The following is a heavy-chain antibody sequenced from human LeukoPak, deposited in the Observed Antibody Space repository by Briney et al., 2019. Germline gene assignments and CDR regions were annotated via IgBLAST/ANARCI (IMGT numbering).Heavy chain of an antibody. CDR3: ARGGVSDSSSWYRYYYYYGMDV. CDR1: GYTFTSYD. CDR2: MNPNRGNT. D-gene: IGHD6-13*01. V-gene: IGHV1-8*01. J-gene: IGHJ6*02. Sequence: ASVTVSCKASGYTFTSYDINWVRQAPGQGLEWMGWMNPNRGNTDYAQKFQGRVTITRNTSISTAYMELSSLRSEHTAVYYCARGGVSDSSSWYRYYYYYGMDVWGQGTTVTVSS.